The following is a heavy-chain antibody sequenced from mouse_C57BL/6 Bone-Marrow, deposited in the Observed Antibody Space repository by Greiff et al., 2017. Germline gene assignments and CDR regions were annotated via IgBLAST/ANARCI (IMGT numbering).Heavy chain of an antibody. CDR3: SSFDGNYFDF. J-gene: IGHJ2*01. D-gene: IGHD2-3*01. Sequence: EVQLQQSGAELVRPGASVKLSCTASGFNIKDDYIHWVKQRPEQGLEWIGWFDPEIGDTEYASKFQGKATITSDTSSNTAYLQLSSLTSEDTAVYYCSSFDGNYFDFWGQGTPLTVAS. CDR2: FDPEIGDT. V-gene: IGHV14-4*01. CDR1: GFNIKDDY.